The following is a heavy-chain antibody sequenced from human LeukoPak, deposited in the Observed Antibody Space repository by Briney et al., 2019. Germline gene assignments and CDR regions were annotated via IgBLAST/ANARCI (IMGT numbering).Heavy chain of an antibody. CDR2: IRSKAYGGTT. J-gene: IGHJ4*02. Sequence: GGSLRLSCTASGFTFGDYAMSWVRQAPGKGLEWVGFIRSKAYGGTTECAASVKGRFTISRDDSKSIAYLQMNSLKTEDTAVYHCTTVKRNDYGDYTPYFDYWGQGTLVTVSS. CDR1: GFTFGDYA. D-gene: IGHD4-17*01. V-gene: IGHV3-49*04. CDR3: TTVKRNDYGDYTPYFDY.